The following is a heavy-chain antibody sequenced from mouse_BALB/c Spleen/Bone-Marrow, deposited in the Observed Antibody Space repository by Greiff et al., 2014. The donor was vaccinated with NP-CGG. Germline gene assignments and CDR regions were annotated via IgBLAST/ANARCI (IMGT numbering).Heavy chain of an antibody. Sequence: DLVKPGASVKLSCKASGYTFTSYWINWIKQRPGQGLEWIGRIAPGSGSTYYNGMFKGKATLTVDTSSSTAYIQLSSLSSEDSAVYFCARESYYYENYAMDYWGQGTSVTASS. CDR3: ARESYYYENYAMDY. CDR1: GYTFTSYW. CDR2: IAPGSGST. D-gene: IGHD1-1*01. J-gene: IGHJ4*01. V-gene: IGHV1S41*01.